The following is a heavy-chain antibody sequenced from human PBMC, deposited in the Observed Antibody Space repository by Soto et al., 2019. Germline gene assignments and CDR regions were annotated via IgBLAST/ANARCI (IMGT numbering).Heavy chain of an antibody. J-gene: IGHJ4*02. CDR1: GFTFSSYA. Sequence: GGSLRLSCAASGFTFSSYAMSWVRQAPGKGLEWVSAISGSGGSTYYADSVKGRFTISRDNSKNTLYLQMNSLRAEDTAVYYCAKHLGEVSLYEEWTLDYWGQGTLVTVSS. D-gene: IGHD3-16*02. V-gene: IGHV3-23*01. CDR3: AKHLGEVSLYEEWTLDY. CDR2: ISGSGGST.